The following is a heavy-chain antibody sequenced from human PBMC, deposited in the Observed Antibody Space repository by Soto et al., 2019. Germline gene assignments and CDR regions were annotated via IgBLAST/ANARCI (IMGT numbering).Heavy chain of an antibody. CDR2: ISAYNGNT. J-gene: IGHJ5*01. V-gene: IGHV1-18*01. CDR3: ARRSSSSSGNWFDS. Sequence: ASVKVSCKASGYSFTSYGISWVRQAPGQGLEWMGWISAYNGNTNYAQKLQGRVTMTTDTSTSTAYMELRSLRSDDTAVYYCARRSSSSSGNWFDSWGQGTLVTVSS. CDR1: GYSFTSYG. D-gene: IGHD6-6*01.